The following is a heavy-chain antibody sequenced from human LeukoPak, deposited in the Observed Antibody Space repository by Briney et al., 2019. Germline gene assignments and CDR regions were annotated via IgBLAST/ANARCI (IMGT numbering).Heavy chain of an antibody. CDR2: INSKSGGT. V-gene: IGHV1-2*02. J-gene: IGHJ1*01. D-gene: IGHD6-13*01. Sequence: ASVKVSCKASGYTFTGYYMHWVRQAPGQGLEWMGWINSKSGGTNYAQKFQGRVTMTRDTSISAAYMELSRLRSDDTAVYYCARSVAPSGSLYFQHWGQGTLVTVSS. CDR3: ARSVAPSGSLYFQH. CDR1: GYTFTGYY.